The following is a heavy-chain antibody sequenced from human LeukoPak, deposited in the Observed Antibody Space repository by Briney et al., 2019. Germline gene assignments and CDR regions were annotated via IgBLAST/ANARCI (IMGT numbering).Heavy chain of an antibody. V-gene: IGHV3-74*01. CDR1: GFTFSSYW. Sequence: GGSLRLSCAASGFTFSSYWMHWVRQVPGKGLVWVSRIKSDGSSTTYADSVKGRFTISRDNAKNTLYLQMNSLRAEDTAVYYCARDQTYGDYWYFDPWGRGTLVTVSS. CDR3: ARDQTYGDYWYFDP. J-gene: IGHJ2*01. CDR2: IKSDGSST. D-gene: IGHD4-17*01.